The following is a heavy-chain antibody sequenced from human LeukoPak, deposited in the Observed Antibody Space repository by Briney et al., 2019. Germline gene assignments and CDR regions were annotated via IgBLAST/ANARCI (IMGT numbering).Heavy chain of an antibody. J-gene: IGHJ6*02. CDR1: GGSISSYY. V-gene: IGHV4-59*01. D-gene: IGHD2-2*01. CDR3: ARASLSGSTSSDYYYGMDV. CDR2: IYYSGST. Sequence: SETLSLTCTVSGGSISSYYWSWIRQPPGKGLEWIGYIYYSGSTNYNPSLKSRVTISVDASKNQFSLKLSSVTAADTAVYYCARASLSGSTSSDYYYGMDVWGQGTTVTVSS.